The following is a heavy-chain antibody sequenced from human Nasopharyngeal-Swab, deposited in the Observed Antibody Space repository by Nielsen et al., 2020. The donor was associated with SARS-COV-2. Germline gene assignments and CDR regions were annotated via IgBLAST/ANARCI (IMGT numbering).Heavy chain of an antibody. CDR2: IYNSGST. J-gene: IGHJ5*02. D-gene: IGHD3-10*01. V-gene: IGHV4-59*08. CDR1: GASISNYW. CDR3: ARHPYPVGWFDP. Sequence: SETLSLTCTVSGASISNYWWTWIRQPPGKRLEWLGYIYNSGSTNYNPSLSSRVTISVDTSKNQFSLKLSSVTAADTAVYYCARHPYPVGWFDPWGQGTLVTVSS.